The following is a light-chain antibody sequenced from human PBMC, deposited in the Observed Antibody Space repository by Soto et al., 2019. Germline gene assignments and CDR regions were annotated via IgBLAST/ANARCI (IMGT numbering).Light chain of an antibody. CDR2: TAS. J-gene: IGKJ3*01. CDR3: QQSYSTPEFT. Sequence: DLQMTQSPSSLSASVGDRLTITCRASQSISNYLNWYRQKPGKAPQLLIHTASTLQGGVPSRFSGSGSGTDFTLTISSLQPEDFAIYYCQQSYSTPEFTFGPGTRVDIK. CDR1: QSISNY. V-gene: IGKV1-39*01.